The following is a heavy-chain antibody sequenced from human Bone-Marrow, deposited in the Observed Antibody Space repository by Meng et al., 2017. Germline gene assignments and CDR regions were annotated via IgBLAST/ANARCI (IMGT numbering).Heavy chain of an antibody. CDR3: ARDEDISAAGKLFGDY. CDR1: GYNFPDYY. V-gene: IGHV1-2*06. J-gene: IGHJ4*02. CDR2: INPKSGDT. D-gene: IGHD6-25*01. Sequence: QGQGVPLGAEVATPGASVKVSCKPSGYNFPDYYIHWVRRAPGQGLEWMGRINPKSGDTHYAQKFQARVTMTGDTSISTAYMELSGLRSDDTAMYYCARDEDISAAGKLFGDYWGQGTLVTVSS.